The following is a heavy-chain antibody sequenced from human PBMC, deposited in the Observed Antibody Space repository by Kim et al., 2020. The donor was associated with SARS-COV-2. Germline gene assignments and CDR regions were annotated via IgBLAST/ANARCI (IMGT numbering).Heavy chain of an antibody. CDR3: AKVRYSYGQMGFFDY. J-gene: IGHJ4*02. V-gene: IGHV3-9*01. Sequence: DSVKGRFTNSRDNAKNSLYLQMNSLRAEDTALYYCAKVRYSYGQMGFFDYWGQGTLVTVSS. D-gene: IGHD5-18*01.